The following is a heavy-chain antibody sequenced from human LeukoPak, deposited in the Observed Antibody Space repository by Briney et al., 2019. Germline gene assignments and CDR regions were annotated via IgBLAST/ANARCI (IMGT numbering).Heavy chain of an antibody. CDR1: RGSISSYH. V-gene: IGHV4-59*01. CDR2: IHYSGNT. D-gene: IGHD2-2*01. Sequence: SETLSLTCTVSRGSISSYHWSWIRQPPGKGLEWIGYIHYSGNTNYNPSLRSRVSISVDTSKNQFSLRLSSVTAADTAVYYCARARLGGIVVVPAGSEGRYWFGPWGQGTLVTVSS. CDR3: ARARLGGIVVVPAGSEGRYWFGP. J-gene: IGHJ5*02.